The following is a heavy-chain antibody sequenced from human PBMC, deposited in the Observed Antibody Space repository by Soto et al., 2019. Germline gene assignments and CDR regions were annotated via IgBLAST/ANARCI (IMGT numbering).Heavy chain of an antibody. CDR2: IRGSSNTT. V-gene: IGHV3-23*01. D-gene: IGHD3-22*01. CDR3: AKDVNNDMAGYYYY. Sequence: PGGSLRLSCAASGFTFSSYGMSWVRQAPGKGLEWVSAIRGSSNTTYYADSVKGRFTISRDNSKSTLYLQMNSLRAEDTAIYYCAKDVNNDMAGYYYYWGQGTLVTVSS. CDR1: GFTFSSYG. J-gene: IGHJ4*02.